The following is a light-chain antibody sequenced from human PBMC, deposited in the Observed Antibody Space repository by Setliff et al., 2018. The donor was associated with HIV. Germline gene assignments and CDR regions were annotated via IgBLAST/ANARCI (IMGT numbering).Light chain of an antibody. J-gene: IGLJ2*01. CDR3: CSYAGGDTWI. CDR1: SSDIGDYES. Sequence: QSVLTQPASVSGSPAQPITISCTGGSSDIGDYESVSWYQQHPGEVPKLIIYDVTKRPSGGSNRFSASKSGNTASLTISGLQAEDEARYYCCSYAGGDTWIFGGGTQLTVL. CDR2: DVT. V-gene: IGLV2-23*02.